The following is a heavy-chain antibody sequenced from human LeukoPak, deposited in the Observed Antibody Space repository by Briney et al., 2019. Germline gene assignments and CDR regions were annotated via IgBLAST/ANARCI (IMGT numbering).Heavy chain of an antibody. V-gene: IGHV4-30-4*01. CDR3: ARGDTAMVNVGLTRFDP. Sequence: SETLSLTCTVSGGSISSGDYYWSWIRQPPGKGLEWIGYIYYSGSTYYNPSPKSRVTISVDTSKNQFSLKLSSVTAADTAVYYCARGDTAMVNVGLTRFDPWGQGTLVTVSS. CDR2: IYYSGST. D-gene: IGHD5-18*01. CDR1: GGSISSGDYY. J-gene: IGHJ5*02.